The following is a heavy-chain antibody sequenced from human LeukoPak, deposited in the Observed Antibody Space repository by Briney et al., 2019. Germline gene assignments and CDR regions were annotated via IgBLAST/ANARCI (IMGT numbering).Heavy chain of an antibody. V-gene: IGHV3-23*01. D-gene: IGHD3-10*01. Sequence: GGSLRLSCVVSGFTFNNHAMSWVRQAPGKGLEWVSAISGSGDNTFYAGSVRGRFTISRDNSKNTLYLQMNSLRAEDTAVYYCARPSYGSGRDPYFDYWGQGTLVTVSS. J-gene: IGHJ4*02. CDR1: GFTFNNHA. CDR2: ISGSGDNT. CDR3: ARPSYGSGRDPYFDY.